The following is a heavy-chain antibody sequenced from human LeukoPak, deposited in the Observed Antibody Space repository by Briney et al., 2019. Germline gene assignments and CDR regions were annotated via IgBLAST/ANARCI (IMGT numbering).Heavy chain of an antibody. D-gene: IGHD3-3*01. J-gene: IGHJ3*02. Sequence: SETLSLTCTVSGGSISSGGYYWSWIRQHPGKGLEWIGYIYYSGSTYYNPSLKSRVTISVDTFKNQFSLKLSSVTAADTAVYYCAREGVDSDAFDIWGQGTMVTVSS. CDR3: AREGVDSDAFDI. CDR1: GGSISSGGYY. CDR2: IYYSGST. V-gene: IGHV4-31*03.